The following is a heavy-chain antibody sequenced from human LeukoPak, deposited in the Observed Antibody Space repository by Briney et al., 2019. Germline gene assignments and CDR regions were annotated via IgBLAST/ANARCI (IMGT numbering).Heavy chain of an antibody. J-gene: IGHJ4*02. CDR2: IWYGGSNK. CDR3: AYLGLSSDWNDVPGPQIDH. V-gene: IGHV3-33*03. D-gene: IGHD1-1*01. Sequence: GGSLRLSCAASGFTFSSYGMHWVRQAPGKGLEWVAVIWYGGSNKYYADSVKGRFTISRDDSKNTLYLQMNSLRADDTAVYYCAYLGLSSDWNDVPGPQIDHWGQGTLVSVSS. CDR1: GFTFSSYG.